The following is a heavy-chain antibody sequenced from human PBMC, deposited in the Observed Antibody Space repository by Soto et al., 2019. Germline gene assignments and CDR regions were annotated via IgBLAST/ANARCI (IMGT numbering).Heavy chain of an antibody. V-gene: IGHV1-69*02. CDR1: GGTFSSYT. CDR2: IIPILGIA. CDR3: ARANSSSSERHYYYYYMDV. Sequence: QVQLVQSGAEVKKPGSSVKVSCKASGGTFSSYTISWVRQAPGQGLEWMGRIIPILGIANYAQKFQGRVTITADKSTSTAYMELSSLRSEDTAVYYCARANSSSSERHYYYYYMDVWGKGTTVTVSS. D-gene: IGHD6-6*01. J-gene: IGHJ6*03.